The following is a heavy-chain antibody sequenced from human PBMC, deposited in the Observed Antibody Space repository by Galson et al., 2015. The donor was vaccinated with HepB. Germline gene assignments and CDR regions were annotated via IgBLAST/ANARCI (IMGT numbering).Heavy chain of an antibody. Sequence: SVKVSCKASGGTFSSYAITWVRQAPGQGLEWMGRIIPILGIANYAQKFQGRVTITADKSTSTAYMELSSLRSEDTAVYYCARDRGPIVVETAATPMDVWGKGTTVTVSS. CDR2: IIPILGIA. J-gene: IGHJ6*03. V-gene: IGHV1-69*04. CDR3: ARDRGPIVVETAATPMDV. CDR1: GGTFSSYA. D-gene: IGHD2-2*01.